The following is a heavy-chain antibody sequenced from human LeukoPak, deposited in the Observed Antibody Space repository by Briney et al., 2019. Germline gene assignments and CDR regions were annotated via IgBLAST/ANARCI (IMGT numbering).Heavy chain of an antibody. V-gene: IGHV4-39*02. CDR3: ARDTHLDY. CDR2: IYYSGST. CDR1: GGSISSSSY. J-gene: IGHJ4*02. Sequence: LETLSLTCTVSGGSISSSSYWGWIRQPPGTGLEWSENIYYSGSTYYNPSLKSRVTISVDTYKNQFSLKLSAVTAAHTAVYYCARDTHLDYWGQGTQVTVSS.